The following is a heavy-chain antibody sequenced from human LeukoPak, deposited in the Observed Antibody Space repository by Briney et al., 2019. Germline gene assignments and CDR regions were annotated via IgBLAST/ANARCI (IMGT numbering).Heavy chain of an antibody. V-gene: IGHV4-38-2*02. CDR1: GYSISSGYY. CDR3: ARLRRSRLAEFDY. D-gene: IGHD3-3*02. Sequence: SETLSLTCTVSGYSISSGYYWGWIRPPPGKGLKWIGSISHSGSTYYNPSLKSRVTISVDTSKNQFSLKLSSLTAADTAVYYCARLRRSRLAEFDYWGQGTLVTVSS. CDR2: ISHSGST. J-gene: IGHJ4*02.